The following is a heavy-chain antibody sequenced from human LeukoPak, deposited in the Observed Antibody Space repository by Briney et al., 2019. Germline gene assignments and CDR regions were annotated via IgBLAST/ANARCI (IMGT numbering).Heavy chain of an antibody. V-gene: IGHV3-23*01. J-gene: IGHJ4*02. CDR1: GFTCRNYS. CDR3: AKGMGSTVTAPANY. D-gene: IGHD2-21*02. CDR2: ISGTGGTT. Sequence: GGSLRLSCAASGFTCRNYSMSWVRQAPGKGLEWVSTISGTGGTTYYADSVKGRFTISRDNSKNTLFLQFNRLRADDTAVYYYAKGMGSTVTAPANYWGQGTLVTVSS.